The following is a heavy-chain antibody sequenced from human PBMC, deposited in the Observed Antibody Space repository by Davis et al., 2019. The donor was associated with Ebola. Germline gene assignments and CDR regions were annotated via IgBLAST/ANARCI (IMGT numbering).Heavy chain of an antibody. Sequence: PSETLSLTCAVYGGSLSGYYWSWIRQPPGKGLEWIGEISHSGSTNYNPSLKSRVTISVDTSKNQFSLKLSSVTAADTAVYYCARGAYYYDSSGYKYFDLWRRGTLVTVSS. CDR3: ARGAYYYDSSGYKYFDL. D-gene: IGHD3-22*01. CDR1: GGSLSGYY. V-gene: IGHV4-34*01. J-gene: IGHJ2*01. CDR2: ISHSGST.